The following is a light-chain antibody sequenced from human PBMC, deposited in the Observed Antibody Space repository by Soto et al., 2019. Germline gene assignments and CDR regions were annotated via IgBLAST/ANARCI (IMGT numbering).Light chain of an antibody. CDR3: QQYHNWPIT. J-gene: IGKJ5*01. Sequence: IQLTQSPSSLSASVVYRVTITCLASQGINSFLAWYQQKPGKAPKLLIYAASTLQSGVPSRFSGSGSGTDFTLTISSLQSEDFAVYYCQQYHNWPITCGQGKQLEIK. CDR2: AAS. V-gene: IGKV1-9*01. CDR1: QGINSF.